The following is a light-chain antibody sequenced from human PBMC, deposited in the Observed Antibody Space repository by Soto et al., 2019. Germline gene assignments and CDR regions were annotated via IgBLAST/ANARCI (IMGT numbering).Light chain of an antibody. Sequence: QAVVTQESSLTVSPGGTVTLTCASSTGAVTSGYYPNWFQQKPGQAPRALIYDTDNKHSWTPARFSGSLLGGKAALTLSGVQPEDEADYYCLLSCSDAQVWVFGGGTKLTVL. CDR3: LLSCSDAQVWV. CDR2: DTD. J-gene: IGLJ3*02. CDR1: TGAVTSGYY. V-gene: IGLV7-43*01.